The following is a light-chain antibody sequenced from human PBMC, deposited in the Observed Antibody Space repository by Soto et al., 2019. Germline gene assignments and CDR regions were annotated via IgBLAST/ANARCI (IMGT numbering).Light chain of an antibody. CDR3: QCYYSRDVV. V-gene: IGLV6-57*04. J-gene: IGLJ2*01. CDR1: SGDIAYNY. Sequence: NFMLTQPHSVSESPGKTVTISCTRSSGDIAYNYGKWFQHRPGSTPTTVIFKDNPRPSWVPDRFYGSIDSSSNPASLTLSRLKTEDEADYFCQCYYSRDVVFGGGTKLNVL. CDR2: KDN.